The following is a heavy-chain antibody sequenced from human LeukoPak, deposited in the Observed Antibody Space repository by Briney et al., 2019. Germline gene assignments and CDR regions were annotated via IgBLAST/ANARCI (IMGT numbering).Heavy chain of an antibody. CDR3: ARDLIETIFGVVIIGGWFDP. CDR1: GCTFSSYA. Sequence: SVKVSCKASGCTFSSYAISWVRQAPGQGLEWMGGIIPIFGTANYAQKFQGRVTITADESTSTAYMELSSLRSEDTAVYYCARDLIETIFGVVIIGGWFDPWGQGTLVTVSS. D-gene: IGHD3-3*01. CDR2: IIPIFGTA. J-gene: IGHJ5*02. V-gene: IGHV1-69*01.